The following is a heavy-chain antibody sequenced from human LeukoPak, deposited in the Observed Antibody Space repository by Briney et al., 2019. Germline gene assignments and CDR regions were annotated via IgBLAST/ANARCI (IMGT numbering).Heavy chain of an antibody. V-gene: IGHV3-53*01. Sequence: GGSLRLSCAASGFTVSSNYMSWVRQAPGKGLEWVSVIYSGGSTYYADSVKGRFTISRDNSKNTLYLQVNSLRAEDTAVYYCARGYYYGSGSYQGPYYMDVGGKGTTVTVSS. J-gene: IGHJ6*03. CDR1: GFTVSSNY. CDR2: IYSGGST. D-gene: IGHD3-10*01. CDR3: ARGYYYGSGSYQGPYYMDV.